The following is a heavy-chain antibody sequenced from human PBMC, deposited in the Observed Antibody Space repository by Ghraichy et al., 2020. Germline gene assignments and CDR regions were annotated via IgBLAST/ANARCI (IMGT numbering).Heavy chain of an antibody. CDR3: ARVAEIVVLPGGSPENWFDP. CDR1: GFIFSGYA. D-gene: IGHD2-2*01. V-gene: IGHV3-30*01. CDR2: ISYDGSEK. J-gene: IGHJ5*02. Sequence: GGSLRLSCAASGFIFSGYAMHWVRQAPGKGLEWVAVISYDGSEKHYADSVKGRFTISRDNSENTLYLQMISLRIEDTAVYYCARVAEIVVLPGGSPENWFDPWGQGTLVTVSS.